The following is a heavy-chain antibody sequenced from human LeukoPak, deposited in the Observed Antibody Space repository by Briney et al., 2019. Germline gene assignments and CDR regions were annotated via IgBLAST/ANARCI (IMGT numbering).Heavy chain of an antibody. V-gene: IGHV1-69*13. Sequence: GASVTVSCKASGGTFSSYAISWVRQAPGQGLEWMGGIIPIFGTANYAQKFQGRVTITADESTSTAYMELSSLRSEDTAVYYCARSVWSGYSRVRTGYYYGMDVWGQGTTVTVSS. CDR1: GGTFSSYA. J-gene: IGHJ6*02. CDR2: IIPIFGTA. CDR3: ARSVWSGYSRVRTGYYYGMDV. D-gene: IGHD3-3*01.